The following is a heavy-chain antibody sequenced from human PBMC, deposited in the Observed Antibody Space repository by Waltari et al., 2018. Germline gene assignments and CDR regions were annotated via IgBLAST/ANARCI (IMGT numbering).Heavy chain of an antibody. CDR2: ISSSGSTR. J-gene: IGHJ6*02. CDR3: ASRWDLYYYYGMDV. CDR1: GFTFSSYE. V-gene: IGHV3-48*03. Sequence: EVQLVESGGGLVQPGGSLRLSCAASGFTFSSYEMNWVRKAPGKGLEWVSYISSSGSTRYYADSVKGRFTISRDNAKNSLYLQMNSLRAEDTAVYYCASRWDLYYYYGMDVWGQGTTVTVSS. D-gene: IGHD1-26*01.